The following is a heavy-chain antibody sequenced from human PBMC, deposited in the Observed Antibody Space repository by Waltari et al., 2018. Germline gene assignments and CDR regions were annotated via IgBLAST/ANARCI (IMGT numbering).Heavy chain of an antibody. V-gene: IGHV4-30-4*08. CDR3: ARKVARGYCSSTSCYASPTIDY. CDR2: IYYSGST. D-gene: IGHD2-2*01. J-gene: IGHJ4*02. Sequence: QVQLQESGPGLVKPSQTLSLTCTVSGGSISSGDYYWSWIRQPPGKGLEGIGYIYYSGSTYYNPSLKSRVTISVDTSKNQFSLKLSSVTAADTAVYYCARKVARGYCSSTSCYASPTIDYWGQGTLVTVSS. CDR1: GGSISSGDYY.